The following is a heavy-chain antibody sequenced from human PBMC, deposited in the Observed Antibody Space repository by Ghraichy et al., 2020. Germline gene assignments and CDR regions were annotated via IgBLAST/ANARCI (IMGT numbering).Heavy chain of an antibody. CDR2: ISGSSGST. V-gene: IGHV3-23*01. CDR3: TKPPYGDYVPRFDY. CDR1: GLTFSNYG. J-gene: IGHJ4*02. Sequence: GGSLRLSFAASGLTFSNYGMTWVRQAPGKGLEWVSTISGSSGSTYYADSVKGRFTISRDNSKNTLYLQMNSLRAEDTAVYYCTKPPYGDYVPRFDYWGQGPLVLVSS. D-gene: IGHD4-17*01.